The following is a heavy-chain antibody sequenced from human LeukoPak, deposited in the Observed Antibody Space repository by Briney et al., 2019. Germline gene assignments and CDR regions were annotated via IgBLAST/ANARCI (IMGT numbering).Heavy chain of an antibody. CDR1: GFTFSSYA. CDR3: AREWEYYDSSGSDDAFDV. CDR2: ISSNGGST. D-gene: IGHD3-22*01. J-gene: IGHJ3*01. Sequence: PGGSLRLSCAASGFTFSSYAMHWVRQAPGKGLEYVSAISSNGGSTYYANSVKGRFTISRDNSKNTLYLQTGSLRAEDMAVYYCAREWEYYDSSGSDDAFDVWGQGTMVTVSS. V-gene: IGHV3-64*01.